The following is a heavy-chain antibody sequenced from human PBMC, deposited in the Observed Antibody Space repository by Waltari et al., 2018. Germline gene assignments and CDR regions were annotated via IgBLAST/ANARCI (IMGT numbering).Heavy chain of an antibody. V-gene: IGHV1-46*03. J-gene: IGHJ6*02. CDR3: TRDKLDYYNGMDV. D-gene: IGHD3-3*02. CDR2: INPSDGGT. CDR1: GATFSSDF. Sequence: QVQLVQSGAEVKKPGASVKVSCRTSGATFSSDFIFWVRQAPGQGLEWMGIINPSDGGTNYPQKFQDRVTMTRDTSTSTVYMELRSLRSEDTAVYYCTRDKLDYYNGMDVWGQGTTVTVSS.